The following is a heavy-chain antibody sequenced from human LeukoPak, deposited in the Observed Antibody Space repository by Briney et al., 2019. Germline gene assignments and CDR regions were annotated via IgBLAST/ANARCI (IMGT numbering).Heavy chain of an antibody. D-gene: IGHD2-15*01. Sequence: PGGSLRLSCVASGFTVSSNYMSWVRQAPGKGLEWVSAISGSGGSTYYADSVKGRFTISRDNSKNTLYLQMNSLRAEDTAVYYCAKDADVVVVAATYDYWGQGTLVTVSS. V-gene: IGHV3-23*01. CDR3: AKDADVVVVAATYDY. CDR2: ISGSGGST. J-gene: IGHJ4*02. CDR1: GFTVSSNY.